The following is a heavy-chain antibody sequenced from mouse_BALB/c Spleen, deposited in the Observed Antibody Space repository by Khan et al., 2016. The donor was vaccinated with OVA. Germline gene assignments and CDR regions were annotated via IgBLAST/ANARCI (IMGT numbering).Heavy chain of an antibody. CDR1: GYTFSNYW. CDR2: INPSSGHT. V-gene: IGHV1-7*01. J-gene: IGHJ2*01. CDR3: ARDRIDY. Sequence: VQLQQSGAELAKPGASVKMSCKASGYTFSNYWIHWVKQRPGQGLEWIGYINPSSGHTYYNQTFNDKATLTTDKSSSTAYMQLSSLTSEESSVYYCARDRIDYWGQGTTLTVSS.